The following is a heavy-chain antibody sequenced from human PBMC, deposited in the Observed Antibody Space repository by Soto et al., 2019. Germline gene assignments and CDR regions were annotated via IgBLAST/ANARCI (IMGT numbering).Heavy chain of an antibody. J-gene: IGHJ4*02. CDR1: GLTFTDYW. V-gene: IGHV3-7*03. CDR3: ASDRFRGTYYLRGVTYFFEE. CDR2: IKQDESEK. Sequence: PGGSLRLSCVTYGLTFTDYWMSWVRQAPGKGLEWVANIKQDESEKNYLDSVKGRFTISRDNAKNSLYLRMNSLRAEDTAVYYCASDRFRGTYYLRGVTYFFEEWGQGAPVTVSS. D-gene: IGHD1-26*01.